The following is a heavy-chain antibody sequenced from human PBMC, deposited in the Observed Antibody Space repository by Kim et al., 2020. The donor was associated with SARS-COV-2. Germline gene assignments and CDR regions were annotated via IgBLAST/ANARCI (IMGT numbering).Heavy chain of an antibody. Sequence: SETLSLTCTVSGGSISSGGYYWSWIRQHPGKGLEWIGYIYYSGSTYYNPSLKSRVTISVDTSKNQFSLKLSSVTAADTAVYYCARSPRRLHPFDSSSPYWGAFDIWGQGTMVTVSS. V-gene: IGHV4-31*03. D-gene: IGHD6-6*01. CDR3: ARSPRRLHPFDSSSPYWGAFDI. CDR1: GGSISSGGYY. CDR2: IYYSGST. J-gene: IGHJ3*02.